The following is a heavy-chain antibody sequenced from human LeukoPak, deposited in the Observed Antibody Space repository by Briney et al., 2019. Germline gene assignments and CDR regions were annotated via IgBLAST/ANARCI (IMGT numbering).Heavy chain of an antibody. CDR2: IKQDGSEK. J-gene: IGHJ6*03. CDR3: ARAGDPEPIYYYYYMDV. V-gene: IGHV3-7*01. Sequence: GSLRLSCAASGFTFSSYWMSWVRQAPGKGLEWVANIKQDGSEKYYVDSVKGRFTISRDNAKKSLYLQMNSLRAEDTAVYYCARAGDPEPIYYYYYMDVWGKGTTVTVSS. D-gene: IGHD3-10*01. CDR1: GFTFSSYW.